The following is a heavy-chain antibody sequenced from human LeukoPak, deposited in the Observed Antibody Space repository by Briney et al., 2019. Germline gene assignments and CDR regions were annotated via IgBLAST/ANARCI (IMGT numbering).Heavy chain of an antibody. CDR1: GYSFTSYW. V-gene: IGHV5-51*01. Sequence: GESLKISCKGSGYSFTSYWIGWVRQMPGKGLEWMGIIYPGDSDTRYSPSFQGQVTISADKSISTAYLQWSSLKASDTAMYYCATLQYDYVWGSYRSPFDYWGQGTLVTVSS. D-gene: IGHD3-16*02. CDR3: ATLQYDYVWGSYRSPFDY. J-gene: IGHJ4*02. CDR2: IYPGDSDT.